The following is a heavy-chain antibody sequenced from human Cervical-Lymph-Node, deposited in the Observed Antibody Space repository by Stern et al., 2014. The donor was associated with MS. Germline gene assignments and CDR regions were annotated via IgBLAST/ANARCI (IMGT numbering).Heavy chain of an antibody. Sequence: EVQLVESGGGLVKPGGSLRLSCAASGFTFSAYFMNWVRQDPGKGLEWVSSISSSSIYIYYADSVRGRFTISRDNGKNSLYLQVNSLRVEDTAVYYCARGSAESRVDYWGQGTLVTVSS. CDR3: ARGSAESRVDY. V-gene: IGHV3-21*02. J-gene: IGHJ4*02. CDR1: GFTFSAYF. CDR2: ISSSSIYI.